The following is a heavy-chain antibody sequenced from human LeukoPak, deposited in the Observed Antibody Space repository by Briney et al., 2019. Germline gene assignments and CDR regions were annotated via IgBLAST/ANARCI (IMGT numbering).Heavy chain of an antibody. J-gene: IGHJ4*02. CDR1: GFTFSSYW. V-gene: IGHV3-74*01. Sequence: GGSLRLSCAASGFTFSSYWMHWVRQAPGKGLVWVSRINSDGSITTYADSVKGRFTISRDDSKNTLFLQMSSLRAEDTAVYYCARVRSDSSGWYEFDYWGQGTLVTVSS. CDR2: INSDGSIT. CDR3: ARVRSDSSGWYEFDY. D-gene: IGHD6-19*01.